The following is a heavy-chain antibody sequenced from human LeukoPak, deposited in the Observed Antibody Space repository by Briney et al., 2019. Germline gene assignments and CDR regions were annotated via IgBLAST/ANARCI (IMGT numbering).Heavy chain of an antibody. CDR2: INPSGGST. V-gene: IGHV1-46*01. D-gene: IGHD5-24*01. CDR1: GYTFTSYY. Sequence: ASVRVSCKASGYTFTSYYMNWVGQAPGQGLEWRGIINPSGGSTSYAQKFQGRVTMTRDMSTSTVYMELSSLRSEDTAVYYCARGHATIVRRSLGYFDYWGQGTLVTVSS. CDR3: ARGHATIVRRSLGYFDY. J-gene: IGHJ4*02.